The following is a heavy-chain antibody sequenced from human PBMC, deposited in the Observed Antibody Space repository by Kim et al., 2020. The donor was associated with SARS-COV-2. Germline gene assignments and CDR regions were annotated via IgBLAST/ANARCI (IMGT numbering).Heavy chain of an antibody. CDR3: ARVLRYFDWLLKGYYFDY. J-gene: IGHJ4*02. D-gene: IGHD3-9*01. CDR1: GYTFTSYG. CDR2: ISAYNGNT. V-gene: IGHV1-18*04. Sequence: ASVKVSCKASGYTFTSYGISWVRQAPGQGLEWMGWISAYNGNTNYAQKLQGRVTMTTDTSTSTAYMELRSLRSDDTAVYYCARVLRYFDWLLKGYYFDYWGQGTLVTVSS.